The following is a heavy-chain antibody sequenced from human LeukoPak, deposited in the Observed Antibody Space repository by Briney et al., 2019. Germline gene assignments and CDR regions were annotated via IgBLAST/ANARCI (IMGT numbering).Heavy chain of an antibody. Sequence: SGPALVHPTPTLTLTCTFSGFSLRTSGMRVSWIRQPPGKALEWLALIDWDDDKFYSTSLKTRLTISKDTSKNQVVLTMTNMDPVDTATYYCARTRGYSYGPDFDYWGQGTLVTVSS. CDR3: ARTRGYSYGPDFDY. D-gene: IGHD5-18*01. V-gene: IGHV2-70*04. CDR2: IDWDDDK. CDR1: GFSLRTSGMR. J-gene: IGHJ4*02.